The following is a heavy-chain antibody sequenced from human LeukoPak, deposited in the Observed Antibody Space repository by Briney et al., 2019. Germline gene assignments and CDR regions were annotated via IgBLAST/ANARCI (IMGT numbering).Heavy chain of an antibody. V-gene: IGHV4-39*01. D-gene: IGHD6-19*01. CDR3: ARQVVAVAGTGYFDY. CDR2: IYYSGST. CDR1: GGSIRSSSYY. J-gene: IGHJ4*02. Sequence: SSETLSLTCTVSGGSIRSSSYYWGWIRQPPGKGLEWIGSIYYSGSTYYHASLKSRGTISVDTSKNQFSLKLNSVTAADTAVDFCARQVVAVAGTGYFDYWGQGTLVTVSS.